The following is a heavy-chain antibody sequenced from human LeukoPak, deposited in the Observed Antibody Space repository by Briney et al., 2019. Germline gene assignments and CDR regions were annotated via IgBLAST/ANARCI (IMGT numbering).Heavy chain of an antibody. Sequence: SETLSLTCTVSGGSISSYYWSWIRQPPGKGLEWIGYIYYSGSTDYNPSLKSRVTISVDTSKNQFSLKLSSVTAADTAVYYCARVEVADTGGAFDCWGQGTLVTVSS. CDR1: GGSISSYY. CDR2: IYYSGST. V-gene: IGHV4-59*08. J-gene: IGHJ4*02. CDR3: ARVEVADTGGAFDC. D-gene: IGHD6-19*01.